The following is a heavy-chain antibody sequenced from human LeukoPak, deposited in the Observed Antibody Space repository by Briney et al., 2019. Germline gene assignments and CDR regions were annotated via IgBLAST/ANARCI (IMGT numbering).Heavy chain of an antibody. Sequence: GGSLRLSCAASGFTVTSSYMSWFRQAPGKGLEWVSIIYSGGATYYADSVKGRFAISRDNSKNTLYLKMNGLRPEDTAMYYCARQAAAATPFHYWGQGSLVTVSS. V-gene: IGHV3-66*02. J-gene: IGHJ4*02. CDR3: ARQAAAATPFHY. D-gene: IGHD6-13*01. CDR2: IYSGGAT. CDR1: GFTVTSSY.